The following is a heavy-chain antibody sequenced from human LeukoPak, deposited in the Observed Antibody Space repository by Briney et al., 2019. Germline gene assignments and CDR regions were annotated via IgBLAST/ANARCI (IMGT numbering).Heavy chain of an antibody. CDR2: INHSGST. D-gene: IGHD1-14*01. Sequence: PSETLSLTCAVYGGSFSGYYWSWIRQPPGKGLEWIGEINHSGSTNYNPSLKSRVTISVDTSKNQFSLKLSSVTAADTAVYYCARRATHRPFDPWGQGTLVSVSS. J-gene: IGHJ5*02. CDR1: GGSFSGYY. V-gene: IGHV4-34*01. CDR3: ARRATHRPFDP.